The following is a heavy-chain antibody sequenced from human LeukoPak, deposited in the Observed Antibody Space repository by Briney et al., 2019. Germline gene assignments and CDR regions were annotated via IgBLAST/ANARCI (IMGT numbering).Heavy chain of an antibody. Sequence: GASVKVSCKASGYTFTGYYMQWVRQAPGQGLEWMGRINPNSGGTNYAQKFQGRVTMTRDTSISTAYMELSRLRSDDTAVYYCAVVVVAANAFDYWGQGTLVTVSS. CDR3: AVVVVAANAFDY. CDR1: GYTFTGYY. V-gene: IGHV1-2*06. D-gene: IGHD2-15*01. CDR2: INPNSGGT. J-gene: IGHJ4*02.